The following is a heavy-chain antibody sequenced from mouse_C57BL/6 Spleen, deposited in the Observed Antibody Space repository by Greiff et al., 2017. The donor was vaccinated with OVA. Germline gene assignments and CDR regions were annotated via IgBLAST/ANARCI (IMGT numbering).Heavy chain of an antibody. CDR2: IRNKANGYTT. V-gene: IGHV7-3*01. Sequence: EVMLVESGGGLVQPGGSLSLSCAASGFTFTDYYMSWVRQPPGKALEWLGFIRNKANGYTTEYSASVKGRFTISRDNSQSILYLQMNALRAEDSATYYCARFGAVVAMDWYFDVWGTGTTITVSS. J-gene: IGHJ1*03. CDR1: GFTFTDYY. D-gene: IGHD1-1*01. CDR3: ARFGAVVAMDWYFDV.